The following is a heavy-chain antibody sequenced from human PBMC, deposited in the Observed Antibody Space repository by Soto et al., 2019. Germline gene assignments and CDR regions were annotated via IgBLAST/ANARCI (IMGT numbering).Heavy chain of an antibody. J-gene: IGHJ5*02. CDR3: ARDGAAAGQYNWFDP. V-gene: IGHV4-30-2*01. D-gene: IGHD6-13*01. CDR1: GGSISSGGYS. CDR2: IYHSGST. Sequence: QLQLQESGSGLVKPSQTLSLTCAVSGGSISSGGYSWSWIRQPPGKGLEWIGYIYHSGSTYYNPSLKSRVTISVDRSKSQCSLKLSSVTAADTAVYYCARDGAAAGQYNWFDPWGQGTLVTVSS.